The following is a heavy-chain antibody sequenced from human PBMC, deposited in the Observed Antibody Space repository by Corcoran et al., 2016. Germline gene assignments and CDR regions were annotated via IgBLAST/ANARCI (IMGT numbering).Heavy chain of an antibody. CDR3: SRDFPLGPLSWFDP. J-gene: IGHJ5*02. CDR1: GFTFSDYY. CDR2: ISSSGSTI. V-gene: IGHV3-11*01. Sequence: QVQLVESGGGLVKPGGSLRLSCAASGFTFSDYYMSWIRQAPGKGLEWVSYISSSGSTIYYDDAVKGRFTISRDNAKNSLYLQMNSLRAEDTAVYYCSRDFPLGPLSWFDPWGQGTLVTVSS. D-gene: IGHD3-16*02.